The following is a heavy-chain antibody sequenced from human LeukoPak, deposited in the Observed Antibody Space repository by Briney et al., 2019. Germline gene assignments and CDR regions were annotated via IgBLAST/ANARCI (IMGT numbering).Heavy chain of an antibody. CDR1: GYTLTELS. CDR3: ATSHGDYFPKYFQH. V-gene: IGHV1-24*01. Sequence: ASVKVSCKVSGYTLTELSMHWVRQAPGKGLEWMGGFDPEDGETIYAQKFQGRVTMTEDTSTDTAYMELSSLRSEDTAVYYCATSHGDYFPKYFQHWGQGTLVTVSS. CDR2: FDPEDGET. D-gene: IGHD4-17*01. J-gene: IGHJ1*01.